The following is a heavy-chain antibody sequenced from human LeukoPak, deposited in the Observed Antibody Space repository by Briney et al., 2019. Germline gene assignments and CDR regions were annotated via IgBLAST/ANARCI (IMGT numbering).Heavy chain of an antibody. D-gene: IGHD2-2*01. V-gene: IGHV3-7*01. CDR2: IKQDGSEK. CDR3: ARACSSTSCYFTGYYFDY. CDR1: GFTFSSYW. Sequence: GGSLRLSCAASGFTFSSYWMSWARQAPGKGLEWVANIKQDGSEKYYVDSVKGRFTISRDNAKNSLYLQMNSLRAEDTAVYYCARACSSTSCYFTGYYFDYWGQGTLVTVSS. J-gene: IGHJ4*02.